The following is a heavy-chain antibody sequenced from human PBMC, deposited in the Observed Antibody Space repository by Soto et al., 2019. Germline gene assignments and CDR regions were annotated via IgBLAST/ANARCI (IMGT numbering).Heavy chain of an antibody. V-gene: IGHV4-39*01. J-gene: IGHJ6*03. CDR1: GGSTSSSSYY. D-gene: IGHD1-1*01. CDR2: IYYSGST. CDR3: ARGSSCTGCGYYYYYMDV. Sequence: SETLSLTCTVSGGSTSSSSYYWGWIRQPPGKGLEWIGSIYYSGSTYYNPSLKSRVTISVDTSKNQFSLKLSSVTAADTAVYYCARGSSCTGCGYYYYYMDVWGKGTTVTVSS.